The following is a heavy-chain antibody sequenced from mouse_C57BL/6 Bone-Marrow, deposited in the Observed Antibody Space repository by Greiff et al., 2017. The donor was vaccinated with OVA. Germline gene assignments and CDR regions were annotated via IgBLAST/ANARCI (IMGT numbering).Heavy chain of an antibody. CDR2: INPGSGGT. V-gene: IGHV1-54*01. D-gene: IGHD2-3*01. CDR1: GYAFTNYL. Sequence: VQLQQSGAELVRPGTSVKVSCKASGYAFTNYLIAWVTQRPGPGLEWIGVINPGSGGTNYNEKVKGKATLTADKSSSTAYMQLSSLTSEDSAVYFCARDGSYAMDYWGQGTSVTVSS. CDR3: ARDGSYAMDY. J-gene: IGHJ4*01.